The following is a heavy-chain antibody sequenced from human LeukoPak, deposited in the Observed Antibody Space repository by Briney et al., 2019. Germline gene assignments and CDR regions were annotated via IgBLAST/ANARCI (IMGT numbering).Heavy chain of an antibody. CDR1: GDRVSSNSAA. Sequence: SQTLSLTCAISGDRVSSNSAAWSWIRQSPSRGLEWLGRIYYRSKWYNDYAGSVKSRIIINPDTSKNQFSLQLNSVTPEDTAVYYCAREEVVVAGTHYYGMDVWGQGTTVTVSS. D-gene: IGHD2-15*01. V-gene: IGHV6-1*01. J-gene: IGHJ6*02. CDR3: AREEVVVAGTHYYGMDV. CDR2: IYYRSKWYN.